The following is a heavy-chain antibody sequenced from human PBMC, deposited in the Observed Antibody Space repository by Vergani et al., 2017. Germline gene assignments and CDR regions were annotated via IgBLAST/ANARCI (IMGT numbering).Heavy chain of an antibody. D-gene: IGHD3-10*01. Sequence: QVQLVQSGAEVKKPGASVKVSCQASGYTFTSYYIHWVRQAPGQGLEWMGIINPSGGSTNYAQKFQGRVTMTRDTSTSTVFMELSSLRSEDTAVYYCARVRALRMVRGVIYYYYGMDVWGQGTTVTVSS. J-gene: IGHJ6*02. CDR3: ARVRALRMVRGVIYYYYGMDV. CDR1: GYTFTSYY. V-gene: IGHV1-46*01. CDR2: INPSGGST.